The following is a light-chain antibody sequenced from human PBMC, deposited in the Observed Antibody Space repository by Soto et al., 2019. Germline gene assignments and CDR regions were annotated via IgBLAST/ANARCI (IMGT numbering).Light chain of an antibody. CDR3: QQYGSSPLN. Sequence: EIVLTQSPGTLSLSPGERATLSCGASQSVNSNSLAWYQQKPGQAPRLLFYAASNRAPGLPDRFSASGSGTDFTLTISRLEPEDFAVYHCQQYGSSPLNFGGGTKVEIK. J-gene: IGKJ4*01. CDR2: AAS. CDR1: QSVNSNS. V-gene: IGKV3-20*01.